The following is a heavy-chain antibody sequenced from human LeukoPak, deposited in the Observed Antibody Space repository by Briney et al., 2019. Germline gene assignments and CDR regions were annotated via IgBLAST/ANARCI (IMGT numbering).Heavy chain of an antibody. Sequence: GGSLRLSCAASGFTFSSYDMHWVRQATGKGLEWVSAIGTAGDTYYPGSVKGRFTISRENAKNSLYLQMNSLRAGDTAVYYCARGYYGSGSYYKGLKVLCFDYWGQGTLVTVSS. CDR1: GFTFSSYD. D-gene: IGHD3-10*01. CDR2: IGTAGDT. J-gene: IGHJ4*02. CDR3: ARGYYGSGSYYKGLKVLCFDY. V-gene: IGHV3-13*01.